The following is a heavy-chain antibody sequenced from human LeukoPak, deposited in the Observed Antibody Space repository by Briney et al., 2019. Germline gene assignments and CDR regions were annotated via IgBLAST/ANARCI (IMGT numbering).Heavy chain of an antibody. CDR2: VFPADSDT. D-gene: IGHD1-26*01. J-gene: IGHJ4*02. Sequence: GESLKISCKVSGYSLSNYWIAWVRQMPGKGREWMGIVFPADSDTRYSPSFQGQVTISADKSINTAYLQWSSLKASDTAIYYCARYDGGATADFWGQGTLVTVSS. V-gene: IGHV5-51*01. CDR3: ARYDGGATADF. CDR1: GYSLSNYW.